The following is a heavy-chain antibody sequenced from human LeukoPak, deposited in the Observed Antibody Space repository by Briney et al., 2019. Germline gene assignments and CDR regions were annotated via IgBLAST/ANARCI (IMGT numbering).Heavy chain of an antibody. D-gene: IGHD2-21*01. V-gene: IGHV1-69*04. CDR1: GGTFSSYT. CDR2: IIPILGIA. CDR3: ARDRCGGDCSDYYFDY. J-gene: IGHJ4*02. Sequence: SVKVSCKASGGTFSSYTISWVRQAPGQGLEWMGRIIPILGIANYAQKFQGRVTITADKSTSTAYMDLSSLRSEDTAVYYCARDRCGGDCSDYYFDYWGQGTLVTVSS.